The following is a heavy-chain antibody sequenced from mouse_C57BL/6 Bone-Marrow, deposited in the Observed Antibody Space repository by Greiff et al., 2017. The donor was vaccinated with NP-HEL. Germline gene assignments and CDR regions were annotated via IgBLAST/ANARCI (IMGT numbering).Heavy chain of an antibody. CDR2: FHPYNDDT. CDR3: ARREGNLLGFAY. D-gene: IGHD1-1*01. V-gene: IGHV1-47*01. CDR1: GYTFSTYP. Sequence: VQLQQSGAELVKPGASVKMSCKASGYTFSTYPIDWMKQNHGKSLEWIGNFHPYNDDTKYNEKFKGKATLTVEKASSTVYLELSRLTSDDSAVYYCARREGNLLGFAYWGQGTLVTVSA. J-gene: IGHJ3*01.